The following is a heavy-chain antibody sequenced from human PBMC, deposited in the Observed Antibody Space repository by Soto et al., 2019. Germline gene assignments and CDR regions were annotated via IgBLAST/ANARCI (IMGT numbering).Heavy chain of an antibody. J-gene: IGHJ4*02. Sequence: ASVKVSCKASGYTFTSYAMHWVRQAPGQRLEWMGWINAGNGNTKYSQKFQGRVTITRDTSASTAYMELSSLRSEDTAVYYCARIPSPWCDDFWSGGYYFADWGQGSLVTVAS. CDR1: GYTFTSYA. D-gene: IGHD3-3*01. V-gene: IGHV1-3*01. CDR3: ARIPSPWCDDFWSGGYYFAD. CDR2: INAGNGNT.